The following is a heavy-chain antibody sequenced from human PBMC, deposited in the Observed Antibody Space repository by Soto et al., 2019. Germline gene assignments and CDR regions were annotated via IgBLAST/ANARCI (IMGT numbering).Heavy chain of an antibody. CDR2: TYYRSKWYN. J-gene: IGHJ6*02. V-gene: IGHV6-1*01. CDR3: ARVGSGWYKVGYYYGMDV. CDR1: GDSVSSNSAA. D-gene: IGHD6-19*01. Sequence: PSQTLSLTCAISGDSVSSNSAAWNWIRQSPSRGLEWLGRTYYRSKWYNDYAVSVKSRITINPDTPKNQFSLQLNSVTPEDTAVYYCARVGSGWYKVGYYYGMDVWGQGTTVTVSS.